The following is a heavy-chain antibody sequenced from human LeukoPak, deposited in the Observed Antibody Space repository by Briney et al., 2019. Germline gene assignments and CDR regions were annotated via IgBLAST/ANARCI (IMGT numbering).Heavy chain of an antibody. Sequence: ASVKVSCKASGYTFTSYGISWVRQAPGQGLEWMGWISAYNGNTNYAQKLQGRVTMTTDTSTSTAYMELRSLRSDDTAVYYCVRVNSHYYDSSGPFDYWGQGTLVTASS. V-gene: IGHV1-18*01. CDR2: ISAYNGNT. CDR3: VRVNSHYYDSSGPFDY. D-gene: IGHD3-22*01. J-gene: IGHJ4*02. CDR1: GYTFTSYG.